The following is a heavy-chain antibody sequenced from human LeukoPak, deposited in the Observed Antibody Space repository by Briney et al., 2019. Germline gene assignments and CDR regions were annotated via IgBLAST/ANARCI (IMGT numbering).Heavy chain of an antibody. V-gene: IGHV4-30-4*01. CDR1: GGSISSGDYY. D-gene: IGHD2-2*02. CDR3: ARATIVPAAINWFDP. Sequence: PSETLSLTCTVSGGSISSGDYYWSWLRQPPGKGLEWIGYIYHSETTYYNPSLKSRVTMSVDTSKNQSSLKLSSVTAADTAVYYCARATIVPAAINWFDPWGQGTLVTVSS. CDR2: IYHSETT. J-gene: IGHJ5*02.